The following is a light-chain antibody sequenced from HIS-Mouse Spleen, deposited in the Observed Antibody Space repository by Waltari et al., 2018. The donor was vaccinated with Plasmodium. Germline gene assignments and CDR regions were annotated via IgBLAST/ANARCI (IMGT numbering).Light chain of an antibody. CDR1: TLGDKY. V-gene: IGLV3-1*01. J-gene: IGLJ3*02. CDR2: QDS. Sequence: SYELTQPPSVSVSPGQTATLTCPGDTLGDKYACWYQQKPGQSPLLVIYQDSKRPPGIPERFSGSNSGNTATLTISGTQAMDEADYYCQAWDSSTAVFGGGTKLTVL. CDR3: QAWDSSTAV.